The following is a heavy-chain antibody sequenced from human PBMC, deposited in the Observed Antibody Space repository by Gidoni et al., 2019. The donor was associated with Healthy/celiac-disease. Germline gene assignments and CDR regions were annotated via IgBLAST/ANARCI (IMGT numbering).Heavy chain of an antibody. Sequence: QVQLQESGPGLVKPSQTLSLTCTVSGGSISSGGYYWSWIRRHPGKGLEWFEYIYYSGSTYYNPSLKSRVTISVDTSKNQFSLKLSSVTAADTAVYYCARGCSGGSCYSGNYYYGMDVWGQGTTVTVSS. CDR1: GGSISSGGYY. J-gene: IGHJ6*02. CDR2: IYYSGST. V-gene: IGHV4-31*03. D-gene: IGHD2-15*01. CDR3: ARGCSGGSCYSGNYYYGMDV.